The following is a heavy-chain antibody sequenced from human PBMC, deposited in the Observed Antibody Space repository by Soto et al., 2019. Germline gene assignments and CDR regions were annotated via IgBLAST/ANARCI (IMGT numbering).Heavy chain of an antibody. V-gene: IGHV1-69*12. CDR2: IIPIFGTA. CDR3: ARVLGLTAAMLERGYWYFDL. CDR1: GGTFSSYA. D-gene: IGHD2-2*01. J-gene: IGHJ2*01. Sequence: QVQLVQSGAEVKKPGSSVKVSCKASGGTFSSYAISWVRQAPGQGLEWMGGIIPIFGTANYAQKFQGRVTITADESTSTAYMELSSLRSEDTAVYYCARVLGLTAAMLERGYWYFDLWGRGTLVTVSS.